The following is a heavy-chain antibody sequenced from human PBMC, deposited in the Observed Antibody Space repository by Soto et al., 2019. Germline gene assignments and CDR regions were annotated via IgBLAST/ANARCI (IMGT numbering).Heavy chain of an antibody. CDR3: ARGGDGYNFGAGY. J-gene: IGHJ4*02. V-gene: IGHV1-69*01. Sequence: QVQLVQSGAEVTEPGSSVQVSCKASGGGHLRDYRPTWVRRAPGQGLEWMGGIIPKLGSANYAQNFQGRVTITADESTNTVYMELRSLRSDDTAVYYWARGGDGYNFGAGYWGQGTPVTVSS. CDR2: IIPKLGSA. D-gene: IGHD2-21*01. CDR1: GGGHLRDYR.